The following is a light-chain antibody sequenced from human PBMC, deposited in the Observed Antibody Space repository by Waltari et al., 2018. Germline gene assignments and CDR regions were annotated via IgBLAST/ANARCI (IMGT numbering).Light chain of an antibody. CDR1: QSVSSN. J-gene: IGKJ3*01. V-gene: IGKV3-15*01. CDR2: GAS. Sequence: EIVMTQSPATLSVSPGERATLSCRASQSVSSNVAWYQQKPCQAPRLLIYGASTRATGIPARFSGSGSGTEFTLTISSLQSEDFAVYYCQQYNNWPGFTFGPGTKVDIK. CDR3: QQYNNWPGFT.